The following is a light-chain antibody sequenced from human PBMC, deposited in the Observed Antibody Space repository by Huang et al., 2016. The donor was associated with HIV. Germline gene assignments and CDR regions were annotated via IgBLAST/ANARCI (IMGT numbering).Light chain of an antibody. CDR1: QSVSSSY. Sequence: EIVLTQSPGTLSLSPGERATLSCRASQSVSSSYLAWYQQKPGQAPRLLIYGGSSRATGIPDRVSGSGSGTDFTLTISRLEPEDFAVYYCQKYGSSPLTFGGGTKVEIK. J-gene: IGKJ4*01. CDR3: QKYGSSPLT. CDR2: GGS. V-gene: IGKV3-20*01.